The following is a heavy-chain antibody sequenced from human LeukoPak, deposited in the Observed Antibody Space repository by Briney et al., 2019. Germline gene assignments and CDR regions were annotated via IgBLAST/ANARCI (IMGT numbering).Heavy chain of an antibody. D-gene: IGHD3-3*01. J-gene: IGHJ4*02. CDR1: GYTFTGYY. Sequence: ASVKVSXKASGYTFTGYYMHWVRQAPGQGLEWIGWINPNSGGTNYTQKFQGRVTMTRDTSISTAYMELSRLRSDDTAVYYCARARIFGVVTTDYWGQGTLVTVSS. V-gene: IGHV1-2*02. CDR3: ARARIFGVVTTDY. CDR2: INPNSGGT.